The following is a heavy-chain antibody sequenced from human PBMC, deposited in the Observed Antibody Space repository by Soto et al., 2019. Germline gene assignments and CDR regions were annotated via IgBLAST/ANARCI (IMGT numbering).Heavy chain of an antibody. Sequence: SETLSLTCTVSGGSISSSSYYWGWIRQPSGKGLEWIGSIYYSGSTYYNPSLKSRVTISVDTSKNQFSLKLSSVTAADTAVYYCARPPPRGTWELRDNNGFDPWGQGTLVTVSS. CDR2: IYYSGST. J-gene: IGHJ5*02. D-gene: IGHD1-26*01. CDR3: ARPPPRGTWELRDNNGFDP. CDR1: GGSISSSSYY. V-gene: IGHV4-39*01.